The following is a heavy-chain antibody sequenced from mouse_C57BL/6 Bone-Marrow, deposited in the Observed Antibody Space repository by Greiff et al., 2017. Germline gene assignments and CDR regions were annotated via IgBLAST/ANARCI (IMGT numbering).Heavy chain of an antibody. V-gene: IGHV1-55*01. J-gene: IGHJ4*01. Sequence: VQLQQPGAELVKPGASVKMSCKASGYTFTSYWITWVKQRPGQGLEWIGDIYPGSGSTNYNEKFKSKATLTVDTSSSTAYMQLSSLTSEDAAVYYCARGGEADDMDYWGQGTSVTVSS. CDR3: ARGGEADDMDY. CDR1: GYTFTSYW. CDR2: IYPGSGST.